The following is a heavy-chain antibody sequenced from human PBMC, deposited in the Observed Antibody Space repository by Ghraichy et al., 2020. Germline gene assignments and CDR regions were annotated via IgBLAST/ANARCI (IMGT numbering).Heavy chain of an antibody. CDR3: ARPGHYCSGGGSCFPFAT. Sequence: LTCAASGFTFSSYSMNWVRQAPGKGLEWVSSISSSSSYIYYADSVKGRFTISRDNAQNSLYLQMNDLIAEDTAIYYCARPGHYCSGGGSCFPFATWGQGTLVTVSS. J-gene: IGHJ5*02. CDR1: GFTFSSYS. D-gene: IGHD2-15*01. CDR2: ISSSSSYI. V-gene: IGHV3-21*03.